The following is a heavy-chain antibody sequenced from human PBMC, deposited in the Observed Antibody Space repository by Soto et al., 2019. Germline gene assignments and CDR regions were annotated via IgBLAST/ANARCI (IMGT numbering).Heavy chain of an antibody. J-gene: IGHJ4*02. Sequence: ASVKVSCKASGYTFTSYAMHRVRQAPGQRLEWMGWINAGNGNTKYSQKFQGRVTITRDTSASTAYMELSSLRSEDTAVYYCARHYGSGSYSIYYFDYWGQGTLVTVSS. CDR1: GYTFTSYA. CDR3: ARHYGSGSYSIYYFDY. CDR2: INAGNGNT. D-gene: IGHD3-10*01. V-gene: IGHV1-3*01.